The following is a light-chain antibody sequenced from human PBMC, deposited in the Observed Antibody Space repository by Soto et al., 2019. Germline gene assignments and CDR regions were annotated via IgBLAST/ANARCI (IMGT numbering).Light chain of an antibody. Sequence: EIVLTQSPGTLSLSPGERVTLSCRSSQSIASSYIAWYQQKPGQPPRLLLYRTFNRATGIPDRFSGSGSGTDFTLTISRLEPEDFAVYYCQQYNNWPRTFGQGTKVDIK. J-gene: IGKJ1*01. CDR1: QSIASSY. CDR3: QQYNNWPRT. CDR2: RTF. V-gene: IGKV3-20*01.